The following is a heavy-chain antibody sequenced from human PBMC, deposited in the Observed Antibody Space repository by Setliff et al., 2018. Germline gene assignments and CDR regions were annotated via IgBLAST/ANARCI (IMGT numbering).Heavy chain of an antibody. CDR3: ARGYYDSYARYYVVGDY. CDR1: GKTLTELS. Sequence: ASVKVSCKLSGKTLTELSIHWVRQAPGKGLEWMGGFDPDDGETVYAQKFQGRVTMTEDTSTNTAYMELSSLRSEDTAVYYCARGYYDSYARYYVVGDYWGQGTPVTVSS. D-gene: IGHD3-22*01. CDR2: FDPDDGET. J-gene: IGHJ4*02. V-gene: IGHV1-24*01.